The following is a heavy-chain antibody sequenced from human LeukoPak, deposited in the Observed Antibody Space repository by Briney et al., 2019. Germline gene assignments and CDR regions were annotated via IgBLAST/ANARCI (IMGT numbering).Heavy chain of an antibody. CDR1: GFTFSSSA. D-gene: IGHD6-19*01. CDR2: ISNNGGYT. CDR3: AKAPFKWLVFDY. Sequence: GGSLRLSCAASGFTFSSSAMSWVRQAPGKGLEWVSAISNNGGYTYYADSVQGRFTISRDNSKSTLYLQMNSLRAEDTAVYYCAKAPFKWLVFDYWGQGTLVTVSS. J-gene: IGHJ4*02. V-gene: IGHV3-23*01.